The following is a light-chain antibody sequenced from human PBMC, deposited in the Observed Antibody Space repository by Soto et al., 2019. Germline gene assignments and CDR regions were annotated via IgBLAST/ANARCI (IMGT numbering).Light chain of an antibody. CDR1: QSISSW. V-gene: IGKV1-5*01. CDR2: AAS. Sequence: DIQMTQSPSTLSASVGDRVTITCRASQSISSWLAWYQQKTGKAPKLLIYAASTLESGVSSRFSGRVSGTEFTLTINSLQPEDVATYYCQQYKSYLRTFGLGTKVDIK. CDR3: QQYKSYLRT. J-gene: IGKJ1*01.